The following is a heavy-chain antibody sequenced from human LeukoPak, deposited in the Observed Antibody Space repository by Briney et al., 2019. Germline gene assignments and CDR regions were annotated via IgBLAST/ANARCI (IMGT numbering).Heavy chain of an antibody. CDR1: GFIFSDYY. V-gene: IGHV3-33*08. J-gene: IGHJ5*02. CDR2: IWYDGSNK. Sequence: PGGSLRLSCAASGFIFSDYYIDWVRQAPGKGLEWVAVIWYDGSNKYYADSVKGRFTISRDNSKNTLYLQMNSLRAEDTAVYYCARDLHYNPNWFDPWGQGTLVTVSS. D-gene: IGHD1-1*01. CDR3: ARDLHYNPNWFDP.